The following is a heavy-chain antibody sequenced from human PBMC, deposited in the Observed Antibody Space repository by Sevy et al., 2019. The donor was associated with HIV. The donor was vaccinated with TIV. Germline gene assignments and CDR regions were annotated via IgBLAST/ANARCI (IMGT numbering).Heavy chain of an antibody. CDR1: GYTFTNYG. V-gene: IGHV1-18*04. CDR3: ARYCSSTSCYTVDRKLDY. D-gene: IGHD2-2*02. J-gene: IGHJ4*02. Sequence: ASVKVSCKASGYTFTNYGINWVRQAPGQGLEWMGWISAYNGNTEYEQNFQGRVTMTTDTSTSPAYMELRSLRSDDTAVYYCARYCSSTSCYTVDRKLDYWGQGTLVTVSS. CDR2: ISAYNGNT.